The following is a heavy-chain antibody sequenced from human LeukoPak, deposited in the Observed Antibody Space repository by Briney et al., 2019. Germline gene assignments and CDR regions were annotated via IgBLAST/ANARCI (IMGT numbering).Heavy chain of an antibody. CDR3: AKKKNWGLYAFDI. CDR1: GFTFSDYY. V-gene: IGHV3-11*01. Sequence: GGSLRLSCAASGFTFSDYYMSWIRQAPGKGLEWVSYISSSGGTTYYADSVKGRFTISRDNSKNTLYLQMNSLRAEDTAVYYCAKKKNWGLYAFDIWGQGTMVTVSS. D-gene: IGHD7-27*01. J-gene: IGHJ3*02. CDR2: ISSSGGTT.